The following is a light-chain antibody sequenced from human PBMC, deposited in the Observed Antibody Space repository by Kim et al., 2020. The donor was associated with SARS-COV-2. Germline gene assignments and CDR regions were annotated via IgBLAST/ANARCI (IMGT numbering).Light chain of an antibody. CDR3: QQCYTYPLT. J-gene: IGKJ4*01. CDR1: QSIVNS. V-gene: IGKV1-5*03. Sequence: DVQMTQSPSTLSAFVGDRVTITCRASQSIVNSLAWYQQKPGKAPKFLIYKASVLESGVPSRFSGSGSGTEFTLTISGLQPDDFATYYCQQCYTYPLTFGGGTKVDIK. CDR2: KAS.